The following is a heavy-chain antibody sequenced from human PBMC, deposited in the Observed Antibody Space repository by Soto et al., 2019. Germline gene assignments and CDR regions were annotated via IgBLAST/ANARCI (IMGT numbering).Heavy chain of an antibody. J-gene: IGHJ6*02. Sequence: QVQLVQSGAEVKKPGSSVKVSCKTSGGTFSSDGINWVRQAPGQGLEWIGGIIPVFDTANYAQKYQGRVTITAEKSTSTAYMEVSSLRSEDTAVYYCARTPVDTAPPKSYGMDVWGQGTTVTDSS. CDR2: IIPVFDTA. V-gene: IGHV1-69*06. D-gene: IGHD5-18*01. CDR1: GGTFSSDG. CDR3: ARTPVDTAPPKSYGMDV.